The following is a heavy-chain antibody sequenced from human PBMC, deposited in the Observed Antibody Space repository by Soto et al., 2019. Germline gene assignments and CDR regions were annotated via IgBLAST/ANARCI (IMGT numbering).Heavy chain of an antibody. J-gene: IGHJ4*02. V-gene: IGHV3-23*01. Sequence: GGSLRLSCAASGFAFSNYGMFWVRQGPGKGLEWVSGISGSGGRSYYADSVKGRFTISRDNSKSTLYLQMNSLRAEDTAVYYCAKAYFVWSSEQPYYFDYWGQGTLVTVSS. CDR1: GFAFSNYG. CDR3: AKAYFVWSSEQPYYFDY. CDR2: ISGSGGRS. D-gene: IGHD3-16*01.